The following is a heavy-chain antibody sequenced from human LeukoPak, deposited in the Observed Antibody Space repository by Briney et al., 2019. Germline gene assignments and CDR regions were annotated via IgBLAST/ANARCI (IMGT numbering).Heavy chain of an antibody. Sequence: GRSLRLSCAASGFTFSSYGMHWVRQAPGKGLEWVAVISYDGGNKYYADSVKGRFTISRDNAKNSLYLQMNSLRAEDTAVYYCARESRAVALYYWGQGTLVTVSS. CDR1: GFTFSSYG. CDR2: ISYDGGNK. CDR3: ARESRAVALYY. V-gene: IGHV3-30*03. D-gene: IGHD6-19*01. J-gene: IGHJ4*02.